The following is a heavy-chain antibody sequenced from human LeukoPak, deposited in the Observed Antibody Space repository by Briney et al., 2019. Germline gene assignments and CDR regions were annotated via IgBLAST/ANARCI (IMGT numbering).Heavy chain of an antibody. J-gene: IGHJ4*02. V-gene: IGHV1-18*01. CDR2: ISGYQGST. CDR1: GYTFSNFG. CDR3: ARSELGTITAGPFHY. D-gene: IGHD5-12*01. Sequence: ASVKVSCRASGYTFSNFGIAWVRQAPGQGLEWMGWISGYQGSTKYAQKFQGRVTMTIDRSTSTAYMDLRSLRSDDTAMYFCARSELGTITAGPFHYWGQGTLVAVSS.